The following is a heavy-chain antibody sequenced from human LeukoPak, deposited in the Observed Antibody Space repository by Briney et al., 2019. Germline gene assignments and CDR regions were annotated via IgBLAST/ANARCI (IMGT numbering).Heavy chain of an antibody. D-gene: IGHD3-9*01. CDR3: AILTGYYIGGYYFDY. Sequence: SETLSLTCAVYGGSFSGYYWSWIRQPPGKGLEWIGEINHSGSTNYNPSLKSRVTISVDTSKNQFSLKLSSVTAADTAVYYCAILTGYYIGGYYFDYWGQGTLVTVSS. CDR1: GGSFSGYY. V-gene: IGHV4-34*01. CDR2: INHSGST. J-gene: IGHJ4*02.